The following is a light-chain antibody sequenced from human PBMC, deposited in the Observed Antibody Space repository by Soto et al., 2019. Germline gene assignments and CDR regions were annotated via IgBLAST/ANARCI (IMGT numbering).Light chain of an antibody. J-gene: IGKJ5*01. CDR1: QGVGTF. Sequence: DIRLTQSPSSLSASVGDRVTITCRASQGVGTFLAWYQHKPGKAPKSLIKTASTLQSGVPSRFSGSGSGTDFTLTISSLQPEDFATYYCQKYSTYPRPFGQGTRVDLK. V-gene: IGKV1D-16*01. CDR3: QKYSTYPRP. CDR2: TAS.